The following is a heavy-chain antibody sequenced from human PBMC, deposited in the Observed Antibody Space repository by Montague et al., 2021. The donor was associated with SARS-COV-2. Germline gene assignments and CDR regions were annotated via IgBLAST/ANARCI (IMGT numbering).Heavy chain of an antibody. V-gene: IGHV1-24*01. J-gene: IGHJ6*02. D-gene: IGHD6-19*01. CDR2: FDPEDGET. Sequence: SMKVSCKVSGYTLTELSMHWVRQAPGKGLEWMGSFDPEDGETIYAQKFQGRVTMTEDTSTDTAYMELSSLRSEDTAVYYCATGRAVAGTMWDYYYHYGMDVWGQGTTVTVSS. CDR1: GYTLTELS. CDR3: ATGRAVAGTMWDYYYHYGMDV.